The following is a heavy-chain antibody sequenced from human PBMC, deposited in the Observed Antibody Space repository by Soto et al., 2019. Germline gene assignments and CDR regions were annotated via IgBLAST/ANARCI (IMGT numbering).Heavy chain of an antibody. CDR2: IWYDGSNK. D-gene: IGHD1-1*01. CDR1: GFTFSSYG. Sequence: GGSLRLSCAASGFTFSSYGMHWVRQAPGKGLEWVAVIWYDGSNKYYADSVKGRFTISRDNSKNTLYLQMNSLRAEETAVYYCARAPGLRERHEYYYYGMDVWGQGTTVTVSS. CDR3: ARAPGLRERHEYYYYGMDV. V-gene: IGHV3-33*01. J-gene: IGHJ6*02.